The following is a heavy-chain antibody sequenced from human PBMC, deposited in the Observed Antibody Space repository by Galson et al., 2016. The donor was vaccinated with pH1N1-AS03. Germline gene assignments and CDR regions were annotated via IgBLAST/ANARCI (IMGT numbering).Heavy chain of an antibody. D-gene: IGHD3-16*01. J-gene: IGHJ4*02. V-gene: IGHV3-30*02. Sequence: SLRLSCAASGFSFSSYGMHWARQAPGKGLEWVAFIPYDGNNKYYSDSVKGRFTISRDNSKNTVYLQMNSLRAEDTAIYYCTQGEGGGPDDDWGQGTLVTVSS. CDR2: IPYDGNNK. CDR1: GFSFSSYG. CDR3: TQGEGGGPDDD.